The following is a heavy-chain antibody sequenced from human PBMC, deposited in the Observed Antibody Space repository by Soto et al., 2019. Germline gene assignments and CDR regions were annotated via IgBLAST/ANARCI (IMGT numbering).Heavy chain of an antibody. CDR2: ISVYSGNT. CDR1: GYNFVTYG. CDR3: ARNTPFFESSGSADY. D-gene: IGHD3-22*01. V-gene: IGHV1-18*01. J-gene: IGHJ4*02. Sequence: GGSVKVSCKTSGYNFVTYGITWVRQAPGQGLEWMGWISVYSGNTHYAQKFHDRVTLTTDTSTTTAYMDLRNLTSDDTAFYYCARNTPFFESSGSADYWGQGTLVTVSS.